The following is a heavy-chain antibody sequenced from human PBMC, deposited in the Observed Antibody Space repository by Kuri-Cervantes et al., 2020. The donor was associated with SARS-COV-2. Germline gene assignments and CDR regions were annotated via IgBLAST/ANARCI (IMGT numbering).Heavy chain of an antibody. V-gene: IGHV3-30*02. J-gene: IGHJ6*03. CDR1: GFTFSSYA. CDR3: AKDPVYYYYYMDV. CDR2: IRYDGSNK. Sequence: GGSLRLSCAASGFTFSSYAMSWVRQAPGKGLEWVAFIRYDGSNKYYADSVKGRFTISRDNSKNTLYLQMNSLRAEDTAVYYCAKDPVYYYYYMDVWGKGTTVTVSS.